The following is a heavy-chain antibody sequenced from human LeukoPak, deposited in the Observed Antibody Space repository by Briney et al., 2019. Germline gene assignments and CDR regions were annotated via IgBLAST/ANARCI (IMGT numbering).Heavy chain of an antibody. J-gene: IGHJ3*02. Sequence: GGSLRLSCAASGFTFSSYAMSWVRQAPGKGLEWVSAISGSGGSTYYADSVKGWFTISRDNSKNTLYLQMNSLRAEDTAVYYCAKGVVTVTTTLTYDAFDIWGQGTMVTVSS. CDR1: GFTFSSYA. D-gene: IGHD4-17*01. CDR3: AKGVVTVTTTLTYDAFDI. V-gene: IGHV3-23*01. CDR2: ISGSGGST.